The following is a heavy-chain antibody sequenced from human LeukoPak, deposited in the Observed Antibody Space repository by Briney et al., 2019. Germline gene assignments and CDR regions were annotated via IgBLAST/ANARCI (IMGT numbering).Heavy chain of an antibody. CDR1: GYTFTAYY. D-gene: IGHD6-19*01. V-gene: IGHV1-8*02. Sequence: GASVRVSCKASGYTFTAYYMHWVRQATGQGLEWMGWMNPNSGNTGYAQKFQGRVTMTRDTSITTAYMELSSLRSEDTAVYYCARATSGGFNWFDPWGQGTLVTVSS. CDR3: ARATSGGFNWFDP. CDR2: MNPNSGNT. J-gene: IGHJ5*02.